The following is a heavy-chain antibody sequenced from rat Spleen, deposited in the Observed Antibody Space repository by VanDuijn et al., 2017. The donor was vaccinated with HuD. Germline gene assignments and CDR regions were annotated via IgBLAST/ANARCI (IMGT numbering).Heavy chain of an antibody. CDR3: TTDKYGGYSAGFAY. V-gene: IGHV5-54*01. CDR1: GFTFSNYG. D-gene: IGHD1-11*01. J-gene: IGHJ3*01. Sequence: EVKVVESGGGLVQPGNSLTLSCVASGFTFSNYGMHWIRQAPKKGLEWIAMIYYDSSKVFYADTVKGRFTISRDNSKNTLYLEMNSLRSEDTATYYCTTDKYGGYSAGFAYWGQGTLVTVSS. CDR2: IYYDSSKV.